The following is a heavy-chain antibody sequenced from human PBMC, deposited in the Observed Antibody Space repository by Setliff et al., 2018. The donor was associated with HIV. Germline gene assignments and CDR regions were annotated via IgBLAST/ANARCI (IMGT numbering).Heavy chain of an antibody. CDR2: IYYSGST. J-gene: IGHJ3*02. V-gene: IGHV4-4*02. Sequence: SETLSLTCAVSGGSISSSNWWSWVRQPPGKGLEWIGEIYYSGSTYYNPSLKSRVTISVDTSKNQFSLKLTSVTAADTAVYYCARRARTTIFGVAQGAFDIWGQGTVVTVSS. CDR1: GGSISSSNW. CDR3: ARRARTTIFGVAQGAFDI. D-gene: IGHD3-3*01.